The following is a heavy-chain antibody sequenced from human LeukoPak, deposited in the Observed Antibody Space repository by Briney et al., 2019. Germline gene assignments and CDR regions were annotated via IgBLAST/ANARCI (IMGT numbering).Heavy chain of an antibody. V-gene: IGHV4-31*03. J-gene: IGHJ6*02. CDR3: AREWLERRHYYGMDV. CDR1: GGSISSGGYY. D-gene: IGHD1-1*01. CDR2: IYYSGST. Sequence: SETLSLTCTVSGGSISSGGYYWSWIRQHPGKGLEWIGYIYYSGSTYYNPSLKSRVTISVDTSKNQFSLKLSSVTAADTAVYYCAREWLERRHYYGMDVWGQGTTVTVSS.